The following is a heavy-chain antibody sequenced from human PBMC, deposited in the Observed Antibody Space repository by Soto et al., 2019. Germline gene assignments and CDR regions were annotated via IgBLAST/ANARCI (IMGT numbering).Heavy chain of an antibody. V-gene: IGHV3-64*01. D-gene: IGHD1-7*01. CDR2: ISSKGGTT. CDR1: GFTFSSYD. CDR3: VRRVSGNYDY. Sequence: EVQLAESGGGMVQPGGSLRLSCVASGFTFSSYDMHWVRQAPGKGLEYVSSISSKGGTTYYGNSVKGRFTISRDNSKNTLYLQMGSLRAADMAVYYCVRRVSGNYDYWGQGTLVTVSS. J-gene: IGHJ4*02.